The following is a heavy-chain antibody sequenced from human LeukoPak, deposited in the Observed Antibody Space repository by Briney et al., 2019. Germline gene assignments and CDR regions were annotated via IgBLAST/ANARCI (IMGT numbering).Heavy chain of an antibody. J-gene: IGHJ2*01. CDR3: ARGRYDSSGYYRSSPDWYFDL. V-gene: IGHV3-53*01. D-gene: IGHD3-22*01. CDR2: IYSGGST. CDR1: GFTVSSNY. Sequence: GGSLRLSCAASGFTVSSNYMSWVRQAPGKGLEWVSVIYSGGSTYYADSVKGRFTISRDNSKNTLYLQMNSLRAEDTAVYYCARGRYDSSGYYRSSPDWYFDLWGRGTLATVSP.